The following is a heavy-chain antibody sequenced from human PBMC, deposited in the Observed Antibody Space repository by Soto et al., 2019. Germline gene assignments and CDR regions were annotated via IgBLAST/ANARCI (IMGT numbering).Heavy chain of an antibody. V-gene: IGHV1-2*04. Sequence: ASVKVSCKASGYTFTGYYMHWVRQAPGQGLEWMGWINPNSGGTNYAQKFQGWVTMTRDTSISTAYMELSRLRSDDTAVYYCARDGFERQWSAYYYYGMDVWGQGTTVTVSS. J-gene: IGHJ6*02. CDR3: ARDGFERQWSAYYYYGMDV. CDR2: INPNSGGT. CDR1: GYTFTGYY. D-gene: IGHD6-19*01.